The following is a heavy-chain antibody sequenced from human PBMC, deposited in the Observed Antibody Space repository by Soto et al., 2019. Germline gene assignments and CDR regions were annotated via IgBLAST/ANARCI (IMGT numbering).Heavy chain of an antibody. J-gene: IGHJ5*02. CDR3: ARGEAAAGENWFDP. V-gene: IGHV1-18*01. CDR2: ISAYNGNT. CDR1: GYTFTSYG. D-gene: IGHD6-13*01. Sequence: ASVEVSCKASGYTFTSYGISWVRQAPGQGLEWMGWISAYNGNTNYAQKLQGRVTMTTDTSTSTAYMELRSLRSDDTAVYYCARGEAAAGENWFDPWGQGTLVTVSS.